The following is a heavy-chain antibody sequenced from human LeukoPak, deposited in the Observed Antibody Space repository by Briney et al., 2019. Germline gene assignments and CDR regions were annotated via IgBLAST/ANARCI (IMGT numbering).Heavy chain of an antibody. J-gene: IGHJ4*02. Sequence: ASVKVSCKASGYTFTGYYMHWVRQAPGQGLEWMGWINPDSGGTIYAQNFQGRVTMTRDTSISTAYMELSSLRSDDTAVYYCAREEAGGGDYWGQGTLVTVSS. CDR2: INPDSGGT. V-gene: IGHV1-2*02. D-gene: IGHD3-16*01. CDR1: GYTFTGYY. CDR3: AREEAGGGDY.